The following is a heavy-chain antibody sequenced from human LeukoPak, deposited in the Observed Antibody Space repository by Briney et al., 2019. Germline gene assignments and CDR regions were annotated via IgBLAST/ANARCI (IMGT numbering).Heavy chain of an antibody. V-gene: IGHV5-51*01. CDR3: ARRGEGYYDSSGYYHVGAAFDI. D-gene: IGHD3-22*01. Sequence: GESLKISCKGSGYSFTSYWIGWVRQMPGKGLEWMGIIYPGDSDTRYSPSFQGQVTISADKSISTAYLQWSSLKASDTAMYYCARRGEGYYDSSGYYHVGAAFDIWGQGTMVAVSS. CDR1: GYSFTSYW. J-gene: IGHJ3*02. CDR2: IYPGDSDT.